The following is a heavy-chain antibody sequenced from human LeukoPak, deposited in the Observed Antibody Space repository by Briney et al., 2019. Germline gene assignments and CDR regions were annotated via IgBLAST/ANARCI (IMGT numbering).Heavy chain of an antibody. Sequence: GGSLRLSCAASGFTFSSYAMSWVRQAPGKGLEWVSAISGSGGSTYYADSVKGRFTISRDNSKNTLYLQMNSLRAEDTAVYYCAKDPLRVTIFGVVNEHDYWGQGTLVTVSS. CDR1: GFTFSSYA. D-gene: IGHD3-3*01. CDR2: ISGSGGST. J-gene: IGHJ4*02. CDR3: AKDPLRVTIFGVVNEHDY. V-gene: IGHV3-23*01.